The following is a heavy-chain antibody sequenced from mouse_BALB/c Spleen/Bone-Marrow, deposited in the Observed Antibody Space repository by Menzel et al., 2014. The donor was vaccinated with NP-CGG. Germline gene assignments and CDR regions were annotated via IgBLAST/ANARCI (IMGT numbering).Heavy chain of an antibody. CDR3: ASGLEGFAY. D-gene: IGHD2-10*02. Sequence: VQLQQSGADLAKPGPSVKMSCKASGYTFTSYWMHWVKQRPGQGLEWIGYIIPSIGYTEYNQKFKDKATLTADKSSSTAFMQLSSLTSEDSAVYYCASGLEGFAYWGQGTLVTVSA. V-gene: IGHV1-7*01. CDR1: GYTFTSYW. J-gene: IGHJ3*01. CDR2: IIPSIGYT.